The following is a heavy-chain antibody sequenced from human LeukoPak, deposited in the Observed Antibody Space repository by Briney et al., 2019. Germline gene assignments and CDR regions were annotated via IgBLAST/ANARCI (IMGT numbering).Heavy chain of an antibody. CDR3: ARFASSGWYGGRYYFDY. V-gene: IGHV4-59*08. CDR1: GGSISSYY. Sequence: TSETLSLTCTVSGGSISSYYWSWIRQPPGKGLEWIGYIYYSGSTNYNPSLKSRVTISVDTSKNQFSLKLSSVTAADTAVYYCARFASSGWYGGRYYFDYWGQGTLVTVSS. D-gene: IGHD6-19*01. CDR2: IYYSGST. J-gene: IGHJ4*02.